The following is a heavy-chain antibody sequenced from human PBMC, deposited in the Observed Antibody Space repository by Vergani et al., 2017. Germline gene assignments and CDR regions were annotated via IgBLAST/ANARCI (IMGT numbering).Heavy chain of an antibody. D-gene: IGHD1-26*01. Sequence: EVQLLESGGGLVQPGGSLRLSCAASGFTFSSYAMSWVRQAPGKGLEWVSDISGSGGSTYYADSVKGRLTISRDNSKNTLYLQMNSLRAEDTAVYYCAKDLGSGSYLTPYAFDIWGQGTMVTVSS. CDR2: ISGSGGST. CDR3: AKDLGSGSYLTPYAFDI. J-gene: IGHJ3*02. CDR1: GFTFSSYA. V-gene: IGHV3-23*01.